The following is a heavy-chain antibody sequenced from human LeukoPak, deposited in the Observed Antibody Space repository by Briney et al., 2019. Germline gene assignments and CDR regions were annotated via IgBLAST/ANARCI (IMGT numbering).Heavy chain of an antibody. J-gene: IGHJ4*01. CDR3: AKGRTGYIPDY. V-gene: IGHV3-73*01. CDR2: IRPKTTNYAT. Sequence: PGGSLRLSCAASGFSFSDAALHWVRQASGKGLEWVGRIRPKTTNYATAYAGPVAGRFTVSRDDSKNTAYLQMNDLRTEDTAVYYCAKGRTGYIPDYWGQGTLVTVSS. D-gene: IGHD6-13*01. CDR1: GFSFSDAA.